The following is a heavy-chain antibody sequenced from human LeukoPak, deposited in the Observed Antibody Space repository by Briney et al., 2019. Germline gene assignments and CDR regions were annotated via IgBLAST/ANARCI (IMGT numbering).Heavy chain of an antibody. V-gene: IGHV4-4*07. J-gene: IGHJ6*03. CDR1: GGAIISYY. D-gene: IGHD3-22*01. CDR3: ARLKFYDSTGYSPGYYMDV. CDR2: IYPTGNT. Sequence: PSETLSLTCSVSGGAIISYYRSWIRQPAGKGPEWIGRIYPTGNTDYNPSLKTRVTMSTDLSKKRFSLRLRSVTAADTAVYYCARLKFYDSTGYSPGYYMDVWGKGTAVTVSS.